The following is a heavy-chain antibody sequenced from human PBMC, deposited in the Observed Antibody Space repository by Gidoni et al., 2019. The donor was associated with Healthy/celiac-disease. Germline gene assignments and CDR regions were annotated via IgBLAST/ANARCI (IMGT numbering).Heavy chain of an antibody. V-gene: IGHV3-30*02. J-gene: IGHJ4*02. CDR1: GFTFSSYG. CDR2: IRYDGSNK. CDR3: AKDALLLLWFGELDY. D-gene: IGHD3-10*01. Sequence: QVQLVESGGGVVQPGGSLRLSCRASGFTFSSYGMHWVRQAPGKGLVWVAFIRYDGSNKYYADSVKGRFTISRDNSKNTLYLQRNSLRAEDTAVYYCAKDALLLLWFGELDYWGQGTLVTVSS.